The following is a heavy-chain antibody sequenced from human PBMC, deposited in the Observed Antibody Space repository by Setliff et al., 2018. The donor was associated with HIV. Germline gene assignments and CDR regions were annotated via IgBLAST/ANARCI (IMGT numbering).Heavy chain of an antibody. J-gene: IGHJ6*03. Sequence: PGPSVKVSCKASGGIFSRFAFSWVRQAPGQGLEWMGGIIPIFGTPNYAQKFQGRVTITTDESTNTVYMELYSLTSEDTAIYYCASSAGAVPTTAPYGDYYYYFYMDVWGKGTTVTVSS. CDR2: IIPIFGTP. D-gene: IGHD1-1*01. CDR3: ASSAGAVPTTAPYGDYYYYFYMDV. CDR1: GGIFSRFA. V-gene: IGHV1-69*05.